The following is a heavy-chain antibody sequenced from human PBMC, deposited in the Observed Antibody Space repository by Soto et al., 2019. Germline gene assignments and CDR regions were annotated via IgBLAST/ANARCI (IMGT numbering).Heavy chain of an antibody. Sequence: EVQLVESGGGLVKPGESLRLSCVASGFNFNTYTMSWVRQAPGKGLEWVSSISSKSAYIYYADSVEGRFTVSRDNAKTSLYLQMTALRADDTAVYYCARVGRYYSESTESDWGQGTLVPVSS. J-gene: IGHJ4*02. V-gene: IGHV3-21*01. D-gene: IGHD3-22*01. CDR2: ISSKSAYI. CDR1: GFNFNTYT. CDR3: ARVGRYYSESTESD.